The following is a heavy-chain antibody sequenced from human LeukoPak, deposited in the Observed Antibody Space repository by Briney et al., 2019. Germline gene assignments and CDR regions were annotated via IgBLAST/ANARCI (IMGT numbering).Heavy chain of an antibody. CDR1: GYTFISYG. CDR2: ISAYNVKT. CDR3: ARDMVGLAADGNWFDP. V-gene: IGHV1-18*01. J-gene: IGHJ5*02. D-gene: IGHD6-13*01. Sequence: ASVKVSCKASGYTFISYGISWVRQDPGQGLEWMGWISAYNVKTKYAQNVPGRVTMTTDTSTTTAYMELRTLRSDDTAAYYCARDMVGLAADGNWFDPWGQGTLVTVSS.